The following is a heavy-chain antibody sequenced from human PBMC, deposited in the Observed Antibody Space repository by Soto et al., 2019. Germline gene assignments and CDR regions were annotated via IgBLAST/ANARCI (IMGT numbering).Heavy chain of an antibody. V-gene: IGHV1-2*02. CDR2: INHNSGGT. CDR3: ARESGMAMPSSLEVVIAIDWFDT. Sequence: ASVKVSCKASGYTFTGYYMHWFRQAPGQGLEWMGWINHNSGGTNYAQKFQGRVTMTRDTYISTAYMELSRLRSDDTAVYYCARESGMAMPSSLEVVIAIDWFDTWGQGTLVTVSS. CDR1: GYTFTGYY. J-gene: IGHJ5*02. D-gene: IGHD2-21*01.